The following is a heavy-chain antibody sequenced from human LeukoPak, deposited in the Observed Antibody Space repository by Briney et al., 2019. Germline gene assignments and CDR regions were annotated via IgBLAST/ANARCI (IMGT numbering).Heavy chain of an antibody. CDR2: IRSNGGST. CDR3: VKDYDSSGYYSSCDY. D-gene: IGHD3-22*01. J-gene: IGHJ4*02. CDR1: GFTFSNYA. Sequence: GGSLRLSCSASGFTFSNYAMHWVRQAPGKGLEYVSAIRSNGGSTYYADSLKGRFTITRDNSKNTLYLQMSSLRAEDTAVYYCVKDYDSSGYYSSCDYWGQGTLVTVSS. V-gene: IGHV3-64D*09.